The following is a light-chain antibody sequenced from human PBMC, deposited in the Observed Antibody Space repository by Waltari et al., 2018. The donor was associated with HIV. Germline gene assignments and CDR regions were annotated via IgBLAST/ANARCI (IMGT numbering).Light chain of an antibody. CDR1: NSNVGHGY. J-gene: IGLJ3*02. Sequence: QSVLTLPPSVAAATGEKVTISCSASNSNVGHGYVSWYQHLPGAAPNLLIYDNNKRPSGVPNRFSGSKSGTSATLDSTGLQTGDEADYYCGTWDRTLSGGVFGGGTKLTVL. CDR2: DNN. CDR3: GTWDRTLSGGV. V-gene: IGLV1-51*01.